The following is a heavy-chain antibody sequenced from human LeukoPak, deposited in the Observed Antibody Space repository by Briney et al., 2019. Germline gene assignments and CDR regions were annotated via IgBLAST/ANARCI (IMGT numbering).Heavy chain of an antibody. D-gene: IGHD2-2*01. CDR3: ATLRGSSSAVFDY. V-gene: IGHV4-59*08. J-gene: IGHJ4*02. Sequence: PSETLSLTCTVSGGSISSDYWSWIRQPPGKGLEWVGYIHYSGRTNHNPSLKSRITISVDTSKTQFSLKLSSVTAVDTAVYYCATLRGSSSAVFDYWGQGTLVTVSS. CDR2: IHYSGRT. CDR1: GGSISSDY.